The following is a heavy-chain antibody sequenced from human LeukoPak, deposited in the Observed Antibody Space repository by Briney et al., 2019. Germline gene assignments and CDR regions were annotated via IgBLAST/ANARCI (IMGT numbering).Heavy chain of an antibody. CDR3: ARGNLAARGY. J-gene: IGHJ4*02. CDR2: ISYSGST. V-gene: IGHV4-39*07. CDR1: GGSISSSSYH. D-gene: IGHD6-6*01. Sequence: SETLSLTCTVSGGSISSSSYHWGWIRQPPGKGLEWIGSISYSGSTNYNPSLKSRVTISVDTSKNQFSLKLSSVTAADTAVYYCARGNLAARGYWGQGTLVTVSS.